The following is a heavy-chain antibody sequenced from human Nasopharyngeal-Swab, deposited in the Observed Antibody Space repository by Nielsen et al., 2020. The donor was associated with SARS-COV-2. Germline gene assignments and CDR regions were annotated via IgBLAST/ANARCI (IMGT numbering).Heavy chain of an antibody. Sequence: GESLKISCAASGFTFDDFGMNWVRQAPGKGPEWVSGINWNGGSRTYADSVKGRFTISRDNSKKSLYLQMNSLRAEDTAFYHCVRGDYYNSAAFDIWGQGTMVNVSS. CDR2: INWNGGSR. V-gene: IGHV3-20*01. D-gene: IGHD3-22*01. CDR1: GFTFDDFG. J-gene: IGHJ3*02. CDR3: VRGDYYNSAAFDI.